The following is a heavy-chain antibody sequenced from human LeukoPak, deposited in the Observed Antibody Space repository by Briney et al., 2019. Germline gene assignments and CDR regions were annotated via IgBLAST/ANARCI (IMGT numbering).Heavy chain of an antibody. CDR3: ARLAAYTSTWSWFDP. Sequence: ASVKVSCKASGYAFTGYYLHWVRHAPGQGLEWVAYINPDTGGTNYAQKFEGRVTVTRDTSITTAYMEMTRLTSDDTAVYYCARLAAYTSTWSWFDPWGQGTLVTVSS. CDR2: INPDTGGT. V-gene: IGHV1-2*02. D-gene: IGHD6-13*01. J-gene: IGHJ5*02. CDR1: GYAFTGYY.